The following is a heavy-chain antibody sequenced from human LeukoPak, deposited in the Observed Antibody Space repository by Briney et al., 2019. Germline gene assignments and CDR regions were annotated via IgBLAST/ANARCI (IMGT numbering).Heavy chain of an antibody. CDR2: ISGSGENT. Sequence: PGGSLRLSCAASGFTFSSYAMSWVRQAPGKGLEWVSAISGSGENTNYADSVKGRFTMSRDNSKNTLFLQMNSLKSEDTAIYYCAKGGELGYCSSTSCLYYFDWWGQGTLVTVSS. J-gene: IGHJ4*02. CDR3: AKGGELGYCSSTSCLYYFDW. CDR1: GFTFSSYA. D-gene: IGHD2-2*01. V-gene: IGHV3-23*01.